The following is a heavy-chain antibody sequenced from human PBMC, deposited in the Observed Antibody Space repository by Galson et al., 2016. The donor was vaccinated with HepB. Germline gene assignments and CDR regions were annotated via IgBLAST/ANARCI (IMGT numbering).Heavy chain of an antibody. Sequence: LRLSCAASGFSLSSYFMGWVRQLPGKGLEWVANIMPDGSDKYYVDSVKGRFTISRDNGKSSLFLQMNSLRAEDTAVYYCARDQPLTGSDCWGQGTLVTVSS. J-gene: IGHJ4*02. CDR3: ARDQPLTGSDC. V-gene: IGHV3-7*01. CDR2: IMPDGSDK. D-gene: IGHD1-20*01. CDR1: GFSLSSYF.